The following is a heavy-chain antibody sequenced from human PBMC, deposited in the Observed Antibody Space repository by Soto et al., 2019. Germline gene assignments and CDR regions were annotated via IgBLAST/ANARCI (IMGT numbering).Heavy chain of an antibody. CDR2: ISPYDGST. V-gene: IGHV1-46*01. D-gene: IGHD6-25*01. CDR3: ARVDGRVTSGFYFYYGMGV. J-gene: IGHJ6*02. CDR1: GFTFTIYF. Sequence: QVQLVQSGTEVKKPGASVKISCKASGFTFTIYFFNWVRQAPRPGLEWMGIISPYDGSTQYLTSLEGRLTLTSDTSTSTVYMALSSLTAEDTAVYYCARVDGRVTSGFYFYYGMGVWCHWTKVAVYS.